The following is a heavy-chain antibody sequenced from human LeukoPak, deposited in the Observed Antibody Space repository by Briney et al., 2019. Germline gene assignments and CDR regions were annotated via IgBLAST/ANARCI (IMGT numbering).Heavy chain of an antibody. CDR3: AREWFFDY. V-gene: IGHV3-23*01. CDR2: ISGGGGST. Sequence: PGGSVRLSCGASGFTFSSYGMSWVRQAPGKGRGWASAISGGGGSTYYADSVKGPITISRDNSKNTLYLQMNSLRAEDTAVYYCAREWFFDYWGQGTLVTVSS. D-gene: IGHD3-22*01. J-gene: IGHJ4*02. CDR1: GFTFSSYG.